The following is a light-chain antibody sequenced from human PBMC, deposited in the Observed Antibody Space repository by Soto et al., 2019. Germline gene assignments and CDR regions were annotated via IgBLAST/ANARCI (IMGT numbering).Light chain of an antibody. CDR2: GNS. J-gene: IGLJ3*02. CDR1: SSNIGAGYD. V-gene: IGLV1-40*01. CDR3: QSYDSSLSGWV. Sequence: QPVLTQPPSLSGAPGQRVTISCTGSSSNIGAGYDVHWYQQLPGTAPKLLIYGNSNRPSGVPDRISGSKSGTSASLAITGLQAEDEADYYCQSYDSSLSGWVFGGGTKLTVL.